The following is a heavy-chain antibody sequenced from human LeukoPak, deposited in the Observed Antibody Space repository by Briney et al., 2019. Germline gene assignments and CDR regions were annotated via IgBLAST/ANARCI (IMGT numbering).Heavy chain of an antibody. CDR1: GFTFSSYS. D-gene: IGHD3-3*01. CDR3: ARGAAYDFWSGYYSTPSGYYYYMDV. Sequence: GGSLRLSCAASGFTFSSYSMNWVRQAPGKGLEWVSSISSSSSYIYYADSVKGRFTVSRDNAKNSLYLQMNSLRAEDTAVYYCARGAAYDFWSGYYSTPSGYYYYMDVWGKGTTVTVSS. V-gene: IGHV3-21*01. CDR2: ISSSSSYI. J-gene: IGHJ6*03.